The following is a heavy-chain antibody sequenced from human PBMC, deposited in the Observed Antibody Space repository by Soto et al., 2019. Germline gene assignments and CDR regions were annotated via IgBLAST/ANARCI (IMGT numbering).Heavy chain of an antibody. CDR3: ARGYYDFWSGYYNPYYGMDV. D-gene: IGHD3-3*01. J-gene: IGHJ6*02. Sequence: SETLSLTCTVSGGSISSSSYYWGWIRQPPGKGLEWIGSIYYSGSTYYNPSLKSRVTISVDTSKNQFSLKLSSVTAADTAVYYCARGYYDFWSGYYNPYYGMDVWGQGTTVTVSS. CDR1: GGSISSSSYY. V-gene: IGHV4-39*01. CDR2: IYYSGST.